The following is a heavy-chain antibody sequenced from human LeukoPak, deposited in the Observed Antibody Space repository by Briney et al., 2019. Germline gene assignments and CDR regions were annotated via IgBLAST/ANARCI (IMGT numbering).Heavy chain of an antibody. CDR1: GGSISSPRYY. Sequence: SETLSLTCTVSGGSISSPRYYWGWIRQPPGKGLEWIGSIYYIGSTYYNPSLKSRVTISVDTSKNQFSLKLSSVTAADTAVYYCARGPKGSNDYWGQGTLVTVSS. CDR3: ARGPKGSNDY. D-gene: IGHD3-10*01. J-gene: IGHJ4*02. V-gene: IGHV4-39*01. CDR2: IYYIGST.